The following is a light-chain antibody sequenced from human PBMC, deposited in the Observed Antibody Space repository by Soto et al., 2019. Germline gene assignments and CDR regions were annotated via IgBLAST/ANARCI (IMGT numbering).Light chain of an antibody. V-gene: IGKV3-20*01. CDR3: HQYGSSPWT. Sequence: EIVWTHSPVTLSLSPGERATLSFRSSQSVSSNYLAWYQQKPGQAPRLLIYGASRRITGIPDRFSGSGSGTDFTLTISRLEPEDFAVYYCHQYGSSPWTFGQGTKVDIK. J-gene: IGKJ1*01. CDR2: GAS. CDR1: QSVSSNY.